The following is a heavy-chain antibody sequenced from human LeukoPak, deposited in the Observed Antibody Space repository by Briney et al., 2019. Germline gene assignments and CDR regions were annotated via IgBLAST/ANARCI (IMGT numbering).Heavy chain of an antibody. V-gene: IGHV3-7*03. CDR3: VVVTPSLDY. CDR2: IKQDGSEK. CDR1: GFTFTNYW. J-gene: IGHJ4*02. Sequence: GGSLRLSCAASGFTFTNYWMSWVRQAPGKGLRWVANIKQDGSEKDYVDSVKGRFTIPRDNAKNSLYLQMNSLRAEDTAVYYCVVVTPSLDYWGQGTLVTVSS. D-gene: IGHD2-15*01.